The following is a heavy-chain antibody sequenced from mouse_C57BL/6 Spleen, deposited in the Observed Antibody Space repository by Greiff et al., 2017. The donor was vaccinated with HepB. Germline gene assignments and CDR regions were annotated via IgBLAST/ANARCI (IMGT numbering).Heavy chain of an antibody. Sequence: QVQLQQSGPELVKPGASVKISCKASGYAFSSSWMNWVKQRPGKGLEWIGRIYPGDGDTNYNGKFKGKATLTADKSSSTAYMQLSSLTSEDSAVYFCARFITTVVRYFDGWGTGTTVTVSS. V-gene: IGHV1-82*01. CDR3: ARFITTVVRYFDG. J-gene: IGHJ1*03. CDR2: IYPGDGDT. D-gene: IGHD1-1*01. CDR1: GYAFSSSW.